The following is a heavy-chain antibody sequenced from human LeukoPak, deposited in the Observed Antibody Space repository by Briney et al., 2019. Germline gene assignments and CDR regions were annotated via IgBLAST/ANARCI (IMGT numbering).Heavy chain of an antibody. J-gene: IGHJ4*02. CDR2: INHSGST. CDR1: GGSISSSSYY. V-gene: IGHV4-39*07. Sequence: PSETLSLTCTVSGGSISSSSYYWGWIRQPPGKGLEWIGEINHSGSTNYNPSLKSRATISVDTSKNQFSLKLSSVTAADTAVYYCARVYCSSTSCYVYFDYWGQGTLVTVSS. D-gene: IGHD2-2*01. CDR3: ARVYCSSTSCYVYFDY.